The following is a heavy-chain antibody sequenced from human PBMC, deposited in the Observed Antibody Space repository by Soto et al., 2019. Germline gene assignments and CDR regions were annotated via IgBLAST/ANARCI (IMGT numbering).Heavy chain of an antibody. CDR1: GFTFSSFA. V-gene: IGHV3-30*09. Sequence: GGSLRLSCAASGFTFSSFAMHWVRQAPAKGLEWVAVISYDGNDEYYGDSVKGRFAISRDNSKNTVYLQMSSLRAEDTAFYYCARDRLRLGELSLMGYFDYWGQGTLVTVSS. CDR2: ISYDGNDE. D-gene: IGHD3-16*01. CDR3: ARDRLRLGELSLMGYFDY. J-gene: IGHJ4*02.